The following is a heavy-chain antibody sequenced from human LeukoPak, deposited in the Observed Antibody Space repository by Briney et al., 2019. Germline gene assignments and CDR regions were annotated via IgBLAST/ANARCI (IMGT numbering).Heavy chain of an antibody. CDR3: ARGSGWFLY. D-gene: IGHD6-19*01. Sequence: PGGSLRLSCAASGFTFGSHWMSWVRQAPGKGLEWVATIKEDGSETYYVDSVKGRFTISRDNAKSSLYLQMSSLRAEDMAVYYCARGSGWFLYWGQGTLVTVSS. CDR2: IKEDGSET. J-gene: IGHJ4*02. V-gene: IGHV3-7*04. CDR1: GFTFGSHW.